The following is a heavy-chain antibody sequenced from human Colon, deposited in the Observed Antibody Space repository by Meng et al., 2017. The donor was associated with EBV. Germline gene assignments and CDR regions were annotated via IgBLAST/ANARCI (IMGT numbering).Heavy chain of an antibody. CDR2: IYYSGST. CDR1: GGSISSSSYY. V-gene: IGHV4-39*07. Sequence: QLQPADAGQGLVKPYETLSLTCTVSGGSISSSSYYWGWIRQPPGKGLEWIGSIYYSGSTFYSPSLKSRVTISIDTSKNQFSLKLNSGTAADTAIYYCARRTFYFDNSGSGYFFDSWGQGTLVTVSS. J-gene: IGHJ4*02. D-gene: IGHD3-22*01. CDR3: ARRTFYFDNSGSGYFFDS.